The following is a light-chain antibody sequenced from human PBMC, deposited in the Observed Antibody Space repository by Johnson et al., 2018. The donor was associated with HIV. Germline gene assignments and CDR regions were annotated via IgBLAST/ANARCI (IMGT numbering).Light chain of an antibody. V-gene: IGLV1-51*02. CDR3: GAWDSSLNTYV. J-gene: IGLJ1*01. Sequence: QSVLTQPPSVSAAPGQKVTISCSGSSSTIGKNYVSWYQVLPGTAPKLLIYKNNERPSGIPDRFSGSKSATSATLGITGLQTGDEGDYYCGAWDSSLNTYVFGAGTKVTVL. CDR2: KNN. CDR1: SSTIGKNY.